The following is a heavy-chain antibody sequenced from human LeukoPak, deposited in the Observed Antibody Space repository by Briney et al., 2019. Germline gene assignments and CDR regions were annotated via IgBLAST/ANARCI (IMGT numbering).Heavy chain of an antibody. Sequence: PSETLSLTCSISDGSISSYYWNWIRQSPGKGLEWIRHIHYSGSTHYNPSLQSRVSISIDTSKNHFSLKLRSVTAVDTAVYYCARWGHFDTSGYFVVDYWGQGTLVTVSS. CDR3: ARWGHFDTSGYFVVDY. CDR1: DGSISSYY. D-gene: IGHD3-22*01. CDR2: IHYSGST. J-gene: IGHJ4*02. V-gene: IGHV4-59*01.